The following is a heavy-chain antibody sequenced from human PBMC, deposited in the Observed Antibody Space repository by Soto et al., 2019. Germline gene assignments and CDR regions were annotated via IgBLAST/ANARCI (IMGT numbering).Heavy chain of an antibody. CDR1: GYSFTSYW. D-gene: IGHD3-22*01. CDR3: ATNPTKWLLQAY. V-gene: IGHV5-10-1*01. Sequence: PGESLKISCKGSGYSFTSYWISWVRQMPGKGLEWMGRIDPSDSYTNYSPSSQGHVTISADKSISTAYLQWSSLKASDTAMYYCATNPTKWLLQAYWGQGTLVTVSS. CDR2: IDPSDSYT. J-gene: IGHJ4*02.